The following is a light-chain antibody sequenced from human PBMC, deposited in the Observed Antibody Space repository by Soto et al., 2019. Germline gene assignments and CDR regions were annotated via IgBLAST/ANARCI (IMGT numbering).Light chain of an antibody. J-gene: IGKJ5*01. CDR3: QQRSNWPPIT. V-gene: IGKV3-11*01. Sequence: EIVLTQSPATLSLSPGERATLSCRARQSVSSYLAWYQQKPGQAPRLLIYDASNRATGIPARFSGSGSGTDFTLTISSLEPEAFAVYYCQQRSNWPPITFGQGTRLEIK. CDR2: DAS. CDR1: QSVSSY.